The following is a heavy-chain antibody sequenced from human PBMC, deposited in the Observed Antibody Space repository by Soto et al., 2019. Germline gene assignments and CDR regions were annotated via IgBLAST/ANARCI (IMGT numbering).Heavy chain of an antibody. V-gene: IGHV3-72*01. CDR3: VRVRGGGHFHFDY. J-gene: IGHJ4*01. D-gene: IGHD3-10*01. CDR1: GFTFSDYY. CDR2: VRKKANSYTT. Sequence: GGSLRLSCAASGFTFSDYYMDLVRQSPGKGLEWVGRVRKKANSYTTEYAASVKGRFTISRDDSKNSVYLQMSRLKTDETDVYYCVRVRGGGHFHFDYWDHGPSVTVSS.